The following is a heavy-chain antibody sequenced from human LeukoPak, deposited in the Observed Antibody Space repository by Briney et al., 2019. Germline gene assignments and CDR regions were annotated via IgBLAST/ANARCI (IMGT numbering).Heavy chain of an antibody. J-gene: IGHJ4*02. CDR3: ARLIAVAGTYRGHFDY. CDR2: IYYSGST. V-gene: IGHV4-59*08. Sequence: SETLSLTCTISGGSISTYYWSWIRQPPGKGLEWIGYIYYSGSTNYNPSLMSRLTISVDTSKNQFSLKLSSVTAAGTAVYYCARLIAVAGTYRGHFDYWGQGALVTVSS. CDR1: GGSISTYY. D-gene: IGHD6-19*01.